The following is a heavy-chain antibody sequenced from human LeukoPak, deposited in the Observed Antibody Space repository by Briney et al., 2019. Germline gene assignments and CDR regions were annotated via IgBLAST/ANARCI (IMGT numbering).Heavy chain of an antibody. CDR1: GFTFSSYS. CDR3: ARDGYDFWSGYNAFDT. Sequence: PGGSLRLSCAASGFTFSSYSMNWVRQAPGKGLEWVSSINIYYADSVKGRFTISRDNAKNSLYLQMNSLRAEDTAVYYCARDGYDFWSGYNAFDTWGPGTMVTVSS. D-gene: IGHD3-3*01. V-gene: IGHV3-21*01. CDR2: INI. J-gene: IGHJ3*02.